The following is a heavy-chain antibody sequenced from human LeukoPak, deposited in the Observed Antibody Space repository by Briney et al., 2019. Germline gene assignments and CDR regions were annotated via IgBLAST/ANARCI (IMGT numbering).Heavy chain of an antibody. CDR1: GFTFNSYG. CDR3: AVISESRAPDCSSTSCAFDY. CDR2: ISYDGSNK. D-gene: IGHD2-2*01. Sequence: GGSLRLSCAASGFTFNSYGMHWVRQAPGKGLEWVAVISYDGSNKYYADSVKGRFTISRDNSKNTLYLQMNSLRAEDTAVYYCAVISESRAPDCSSTSCAFDYWGQGTLVTVSS. V-gene: IGHV3-30*03. J-gene: IGHJ4*02.